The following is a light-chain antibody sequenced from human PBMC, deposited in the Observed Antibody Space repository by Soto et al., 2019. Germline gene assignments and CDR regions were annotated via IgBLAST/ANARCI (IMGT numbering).Light chain of an antibody. Sequence: EIVLTQSPGTLSLSPGERATLSCRASQSVSSSYFAWYQQKPGQAPRLLIYGASNRATGIPDRFSGSGSGTDFTLTISRLEPEDFAVYYCQQYGSSLLTFGPGTKVDIK. CDR2: GAS. J-gene: IGKJ3*01. CDR3: QQYGSSLLT. CDR1: QSVSSSY. V-gene: IGKV3-20*01.